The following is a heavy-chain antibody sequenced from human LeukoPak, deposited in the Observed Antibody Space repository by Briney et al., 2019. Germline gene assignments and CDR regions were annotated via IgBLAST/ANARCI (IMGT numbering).Heavy chain of an antibody. CDR2: MSPNSGDT. D-gene: IGHD3-22*01. CDR3: ARFEGYYDSSGYFFSSGFDY. Sequence: ASVKVSCKASGYTFTSYDFNWVRQATGQRPEWMGWMSPNSGDTGYAQKFQDRVTMTTDTSTSTAYMELRSLRSDDTAVYYCARFEGYYDSSGYFFSSGFDYWGQGTLVTVSS. J-gene: IGHJ4*02. V-gene: IGHV1-8*01. CDR1: GYTFTSYD.